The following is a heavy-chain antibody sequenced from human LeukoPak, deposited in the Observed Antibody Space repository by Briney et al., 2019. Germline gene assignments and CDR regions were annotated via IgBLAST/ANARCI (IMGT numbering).Heavy chain of an antibody. D-gene: IGHD3-22*01. J-gene: IGHJ4*02. CDR2: IWYDGSNK. CDR1: GFTLSSFG. CDR3: ARELPPVVTYYFDY. Sequence: GRYLRLSCAASGFTLSSFGMHWVRQAPGKGREWVAVIWYDGSNKYYADSVKGRFTISRDNSKNTLYLQMNSLRAEDTAVYYCARELPPVVTYYFDYWGQGTLVTVSS. V-gene: IGHV3-33*01.